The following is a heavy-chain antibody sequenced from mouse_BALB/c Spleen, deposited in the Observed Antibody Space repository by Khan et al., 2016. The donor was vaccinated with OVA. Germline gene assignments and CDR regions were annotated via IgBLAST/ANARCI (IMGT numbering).Heavy chain of an antibody. CDR1: GFSLSRYD. V-gene: IGHV2-6-4*01. J-gene: IGHJ4*01. CDR2: IWGGGGT. CDR3: ARAYYRYDGDYALDY. D-gene: IGHD2-14*01. Sequence: VQLQESGPGLVAPSQSLSSTCTVSGFSLSRYDIHWVRQPPGKGLEWLGVIWGGGGTDYNSTLKSRLSISKDNSKSQVFLKMNSLQTYDAAIFYRARAYYRYDGDYALDYWGQGTSVTVSS.